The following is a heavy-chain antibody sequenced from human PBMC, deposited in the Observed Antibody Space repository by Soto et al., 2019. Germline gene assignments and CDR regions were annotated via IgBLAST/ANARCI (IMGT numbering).Heavy chain of an antibody. V-gene: IGHV3-33*01. CDR1: GFTFSSYG. CDR2: IWYDGSNK. CDR3: ARDYHYDILTGPLDY. J-gene: IGHJ4*02. Sequence: PGGSLRLSCAASGFTFSSYGMHWFRQAPGKGLEWVAVIWYDGSNKYYAASVKGRFTISRDNSNNTLYLQMNRLRAEDTAVYYCARDYHYDILTGPLDYWGQGTLVTVSS. D-gene: IGHD3-9*01.